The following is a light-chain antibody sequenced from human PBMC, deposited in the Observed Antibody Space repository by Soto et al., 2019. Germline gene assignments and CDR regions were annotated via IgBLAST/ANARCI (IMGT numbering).Light chain of an antibody. CDR1: RTKIGSNY. J-gene: IGLJ2*01. CDR3: EAWDDSLSVRVV. Sequence: VRNQGPSGFGRPGERGTICFFGRRTKIGSNYLYWYQQLPGTAPKLLIYRNNQRPSGVPDRFSGSKSGTSASLAISGLRSEDEADYYCEAWDDSLSVRVVFGGGTKVTVL. V-gene: IGLV1-47*01. CDR2: RNN.